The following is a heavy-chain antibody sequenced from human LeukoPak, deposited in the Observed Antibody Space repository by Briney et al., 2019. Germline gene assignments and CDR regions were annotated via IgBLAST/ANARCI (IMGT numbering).Heavy chain of an antibody. Sequence: GGSLRLSCTASGFTFGDYTMSWVRQAPGKGLEWVGFIRSKAYGGTTEYAASVKGRFTIARDDSKSIAYLQMNSLRAEDTAVYYCARETLGSGYDWLDAFDIWGQGTMVTVSS. CDR1: GFTFGDYT. D-gene: IGHD5-12*01. V-gene: IGHV3-49*04. CDR3: ARETLGSGYDWLDAFDI. CDR2: IRSKAYGGTT. J-gene: IGHJ3*02.